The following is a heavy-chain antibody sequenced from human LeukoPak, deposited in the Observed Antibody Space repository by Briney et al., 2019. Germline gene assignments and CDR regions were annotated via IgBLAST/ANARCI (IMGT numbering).Heavy chain of an antibody. CDR2: ISSNGGST. J-gene: IGHJ6*03. CDR3: AKSPNSKVRDYSNYAAHMDV. V-gene: IGHV3-64*01. CDR1: GFTFSSYA. Sequence: GGSLRLSCAASGFTFSSYAMHWVRQAPGKGLEYVSAISSNGGSTYYTNSVKGRFTISRDNSKNTLYLQMGSLRAEDTAVYYCAKSPNSKVRDYSNYAAHMDVWGKGTTVTVSS. D-gene: IGHD4-11*01.